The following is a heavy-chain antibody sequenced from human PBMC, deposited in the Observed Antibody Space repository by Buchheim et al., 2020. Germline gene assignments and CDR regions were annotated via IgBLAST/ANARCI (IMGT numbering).Heavy chain of an antibody. CDR1: GFTFSSYG. V-gene: IGHV3-30*18. CDR2: ISYDGSNK. Sequence: QVQLVESGGGVVQPGRSLRLSCAASGFTFSSYGMHWVRQAPGKGLEWVAVISYDGSNKYYADSVKGRFTLSRDNSKNTLYLQMNSLRAQDTTVYYCAKDSWYSSSIIGIYYYYYYIDVWGKGTT. D-gene: IGHD6-13*01. CDR3: AKDSWYSSSIIGIYYYYYYIDV. J-gene: IGHJ6*03.